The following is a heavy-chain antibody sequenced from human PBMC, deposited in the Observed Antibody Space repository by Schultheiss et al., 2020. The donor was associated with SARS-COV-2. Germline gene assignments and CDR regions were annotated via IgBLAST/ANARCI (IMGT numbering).Heavy chain of an antibody. D-gene: IGHD3-16*01. V-gene: IGHV1-18*01. CDR1: GYTFTSYG. CDR3: AAADGGYYYYGMDV. J-gene: IGHJ6*02. CDR2: INPNSGGT. Sequence: ASVKVSCKASGYTFTSYGISWVRQAPGQGLEWMGWINPNSGGTNYAQKFQGRVTITADESTSTAYMELSSLRSEDTAVYYCAAADGGYYYYGMDVWGQGTTVTVSS.